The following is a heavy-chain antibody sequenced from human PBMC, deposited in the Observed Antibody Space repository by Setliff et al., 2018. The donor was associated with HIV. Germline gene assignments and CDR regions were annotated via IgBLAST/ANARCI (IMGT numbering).Heavy chain of an antibody. CDR2: IYASGST. V-gene: IGHV4-4*08. Sequence: PSETLSLTCTVSGGSISSHYWGWIRQPPGKGLEWIGSIYASGSTYYNPSLNSRASISVDTSNSQVSLRLTSVTAADTAVYYCAREIPFRGNANMWDYYAMDVWGQGITVTVSS. CDR1: GGSISSHY. D-gene: IGHD3-16*01. J-gene: IGHJ6*02. CDR3: AREIPFRGNANMWDYYAMDV.